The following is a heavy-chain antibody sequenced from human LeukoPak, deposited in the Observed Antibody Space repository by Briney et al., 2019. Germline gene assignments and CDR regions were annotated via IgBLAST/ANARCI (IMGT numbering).Heavy chain of an antibody. V-gene: IGHV3-33*01. CDR2: IWYDGSNK. J-gene: IGHJ4*02. CDR3: ARGVNRAAAGTTFDY. CDR1: GFTFSSYG. Sequence: GRSLRLSCAASGFTFSSYGMHWVRQAPGKGLEWVAVIWYDGSNKYYADSVKGRFTISRDNPKNTLYLQMNSLRAEDTAVYYCARGVNRAAAGTTFDYWGQGTLVTVSS. D-gene: IGHD6-13*01.